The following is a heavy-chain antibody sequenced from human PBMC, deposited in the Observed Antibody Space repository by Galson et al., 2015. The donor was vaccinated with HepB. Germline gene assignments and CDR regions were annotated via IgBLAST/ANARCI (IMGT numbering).Heavy chain of an antibody. J-gene: IGHJ4*02. CDR2: ISNGGNNT. D-gene: IGHD3-9*01. CDR1: GFTFRTFA. CDR3: AKGTVFDWLLKFEY. Sequence: SLRLSCAASGFTFRTFAMSWARHTPGKGLECVSVISNGGNNTYYADSVKGRFTISRDNSKNTLSLQMNSLRAEDTAVYYCAKGTVFDWLLKFEYWGQGALVTVSS. V-gene: IGHV3-23*03.